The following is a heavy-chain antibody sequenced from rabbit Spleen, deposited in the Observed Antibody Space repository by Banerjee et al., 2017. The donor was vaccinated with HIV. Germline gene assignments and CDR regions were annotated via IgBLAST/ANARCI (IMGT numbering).Heavy chain of an antibody. CDR2: IYTGDGKN. V-gene: IGHV1S40*01. Sequence: LVESGGGLVKPGASLTLTCTASGFSFSSSYDMSWVRQAPGKGLEWIGFIYTGDGKNYYASWAKGRFTISKTSSTTVDLKMTSLTAADTATYFCARDASSGPYIDGYFDLWGPGTLVTVS. D-gene: IGHD1-1*01. J-gene: IGHJ4*01. CDR1: GFSFSSSYD. CDR3: ARDASSGPYIDGYFDL.